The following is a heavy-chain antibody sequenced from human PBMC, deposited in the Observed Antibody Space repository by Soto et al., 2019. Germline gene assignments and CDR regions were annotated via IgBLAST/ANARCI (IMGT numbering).Heavy chain of an antibody. CDR3: AKDEEPIWSGPLGMDV. CDR1: GFTISSNY. V-gene: IGHV3-30*18. Sequence: SLMLSFAASGFTISSNYMSLVRQAPGKGLEWVAVISYDGSNKYYADSVKGRFTISRDNSKNTLYLQMNSLRAEDTAVYYCAKDEEPIWSGPLGMDVWGQGTKVTVYS. D-gene: IGHD3-3*01. J-gene: IGHJ6*02. CDR2: ISYDGSNK.